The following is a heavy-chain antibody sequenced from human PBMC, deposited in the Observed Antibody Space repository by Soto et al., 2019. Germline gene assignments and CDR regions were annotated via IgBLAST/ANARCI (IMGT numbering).Heavy chain of an antibody. CDR3: ARGLGIEVTMVRGVIITGFYY. CDR2: INHSGST. Sequence: QVQLQQWGAGLLKPSETLSLTCAVYGGSFSGYYWSWIRQPPGKGLEWIGEINHSGSTNYNPSLKSRVTISVDTSKNQFSLKLSSVTAAGTAVYYCARGLGIEVTMVRGVIITGFYYWGQGTLVTVSS. CDR1: GGSFSGYY. J-gene: IGHJ4*02. V-gene: IGHV4-34*01. D-gene: IGHD3-10*01.